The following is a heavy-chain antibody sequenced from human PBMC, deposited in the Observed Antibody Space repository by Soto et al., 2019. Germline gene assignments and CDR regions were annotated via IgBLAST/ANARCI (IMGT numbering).Heavy chain of an antibody. CDR3: AREGVPSAMVSSYGMDV. V-gene: IGHV1-69*06. Sequence: GASVKVSCKASGGTFSSYAISWVRQAPGQVLEWMGGIIPIFGTANYAQKFQGRVTITADKSTSTAYMELSSLRSEDTAVYYCAREGVPSAMVSSYGMDVWGQGTTVTVSS. CDR1: GGTFSSYA. CDR2: IIPIFGTA. J-gene: IGHJ6*02. D-gene: IGHD5-18*01.